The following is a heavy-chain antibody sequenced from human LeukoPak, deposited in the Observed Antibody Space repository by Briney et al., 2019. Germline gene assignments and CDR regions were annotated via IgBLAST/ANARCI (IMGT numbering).Heavy chain of an antibody. D-gene: IGHD4-23*01. J-gene: IGHJ4*02. CDR1: GGSISSSSYY. Sequence: PSETLSLTCTVSGGSISSSSYYWGWIRQPPGKGLEWIGSIYYSGSTYYNPSLKSRVTISVDTSKNQFSLKLSSVTAADTAVYYCAAQTGVTPFDYWGRGTLVTVSS. CDR3: AAQTGVTPFDY. V-gene: IGHV4-39*01. CDR2: IYYSGST.